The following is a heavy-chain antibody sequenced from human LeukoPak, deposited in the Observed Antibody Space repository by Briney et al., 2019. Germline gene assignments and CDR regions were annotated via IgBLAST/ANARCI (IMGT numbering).Heavy chain of an antibody. Sequence: SETLSLTCAVYGWSFNDYYWNWIRQPPGKGLEWIGEINAGGDTSYNPSLKSRVTISVDTSKKQFSLRLNSMIAADTALYYCARGQVPAARGYNWFDPWGQGTLVTVSS. V-gene: IGHV4-34*01. CDR2: INAGGDT. CDR3: ARGQVPAARGYNWFDP. J-gene: IGHJ5*02. CDR1: GWSFNDYY. D-gene: IGHD2-2*01.